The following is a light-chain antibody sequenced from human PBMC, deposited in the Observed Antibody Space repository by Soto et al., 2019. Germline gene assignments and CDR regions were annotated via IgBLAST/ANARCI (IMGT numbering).Light chain of an antibody. J-gene: IGKJ1*01. V-gene: IGKV1-5*03. Sequence: DIQMTQSPSTRSASVGDRVAITCRASQSINSWLAWYQQKPGKAPKLLIYKASSLESGVPSRFSGSGSGTEFTLTISSLQPDDFATYYCQQYNSYPWTFGQGTKVEIK. CDR1: QSINSW. CDR2: KAS. CDR3: QQYNSYPWT.